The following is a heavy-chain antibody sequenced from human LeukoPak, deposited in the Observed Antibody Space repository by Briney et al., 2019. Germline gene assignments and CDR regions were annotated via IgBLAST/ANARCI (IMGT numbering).Heavy chain of an antibody. V-gene: IGHV1-2*02. J-gene: IGHJ3*02. Sequence: GASVKVSCKASGYTFTGYYMHWVRQAPGQGLEWMGWINPNSGGTNYAQKFQGRVTMTRDTSISTAYMELSSLRSEDMAVYYCARSPYDSSGYYRPGAFDIWGQGAMVTVSS. CDR1: GYTFTGYY. D-gene: IGHD3-22*01. CDR2: INPNSGGT. CDR3: ARSPYDSSGYYRPGAFDI.